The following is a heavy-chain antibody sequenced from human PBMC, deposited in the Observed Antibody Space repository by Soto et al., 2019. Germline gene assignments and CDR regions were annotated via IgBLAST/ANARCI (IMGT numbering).Heavy chain of an antibody. V-gene: IGHV3-30*18. CDR1: VFTFSALG. CDR2: ISADGRKT. CDR3: AKDRGSWDYYYGMDA. D-gene: IGHD3-10*01. Sequence: RGSLLVSCVSSVFTFSALGMHWVRQAPGKGLEWVAVISADGRKTFYADSVKGRFTISRDSPHNALFLDLSSLRGDDTAVYFCAKDRGSWDYYYGMDAWGQGTTVTVSS. J-gene: IGHJ6*01.